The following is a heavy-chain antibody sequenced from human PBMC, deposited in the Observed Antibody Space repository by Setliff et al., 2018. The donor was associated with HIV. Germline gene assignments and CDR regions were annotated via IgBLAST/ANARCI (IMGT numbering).Heavy chain of an antibody. Sequence: PGGSLRLSCVASGFGFSNCAMHWVRQAPGKGLEWLAFIWYDGSKKSYADSVKGRFTISRDNSKNTLFLQMNSLRPEDTAVYHCARDRGTPDKCFDPWGQGTLVTVSS. V-gene: IGHV3-30*02. CDR1: GFGFSNCA. CDR3: ARDRGTPDKCFDP. CDR2: IWYDGSKK. D-gene: IGHD3-16*01. J-gene: IGHJ5*02.